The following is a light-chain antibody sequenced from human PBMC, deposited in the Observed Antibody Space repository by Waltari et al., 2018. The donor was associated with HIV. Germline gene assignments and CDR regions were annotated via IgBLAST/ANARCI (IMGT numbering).Light chain of an antibody. CDR1: QSVSSSY. Sequence: ENVLTQSPGTLSLSPGESATLSCRASQSVSSSYLVWSQQKPGQAPRLLIYGASSRTTGIPDRFSGSGSGTDFTLTIRRLEPEDFAVYYCQQFGSSPYTFGQGTKLEIK. J-gene: IGKJ2*01. CDR2: GAS. CDR3: QQFGSSPYT. V-gene: IGKV3-20*01.